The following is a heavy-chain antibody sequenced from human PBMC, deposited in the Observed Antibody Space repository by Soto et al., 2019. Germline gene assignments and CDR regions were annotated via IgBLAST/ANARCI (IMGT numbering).Heavy chain of an antibody. Sequence: ASVKVSCKASGYTFTSYAMHWVRQAPGQRLEWMGWINAGNGNTKYSQKFQGRVTITRDTSASTAYMELSSLRSEDTAVYYCAREMDMFGELLTDAFDIWGQGTMVTVSS. CDR1: GYTFTSYA. J-gene: IGHJ3*02. CDR2: INAGNGNT. CDR3: AREMDMFGELLTDAFDI. D-gene: IGHD3-10*02. V-gene: IGHV1-3*01.